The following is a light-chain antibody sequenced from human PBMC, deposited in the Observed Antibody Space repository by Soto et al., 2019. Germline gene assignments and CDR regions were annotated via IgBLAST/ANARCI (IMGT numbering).Light chain of an antibody. V-gene: IGLV2-14*01. CDR2: EVS. CDR3: SSYTSSSTWV. Sequence: QSVLTQPASVSGSPGQSITISCTGTSSDVGGYNYVSWYQQHPGKAPKLMIYEVSNRPSGVSNRFSGPKSGNTASLTISGLQAEDEADYYCSSYTSSSTWVFGGGTQLTVL. CDR1: SSDVGGYNY. J-gene: IGLJ3*02.